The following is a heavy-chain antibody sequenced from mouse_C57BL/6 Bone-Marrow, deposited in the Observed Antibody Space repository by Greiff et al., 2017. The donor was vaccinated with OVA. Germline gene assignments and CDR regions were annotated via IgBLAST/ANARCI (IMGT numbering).Heavy chain of an antibody. J-gene: IGHJ2*01. CDR3: ARERAYYYGSRDFDY. CDR2: IYPSDSET. D-gene: IGHD1-1*01. Sequence: QVQLKQPGAELVRPGSSVKLSCKASGYTFTSYWMDWVKQRPGQGLEWIGNIYPSDSETHYNQKFKDKATLTVDKSSSTAYMQLSSLTSEDSAVYYCARERAYYYGSRDFDYWGQGTTLTVSS. V-gene: IGHV1-61*01. CDR1: GYTFTSYW.